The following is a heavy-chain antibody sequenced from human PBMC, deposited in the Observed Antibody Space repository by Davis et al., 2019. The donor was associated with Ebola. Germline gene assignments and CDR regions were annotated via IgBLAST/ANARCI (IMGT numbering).Heavy chain of an antibody. CDR3: AKEELKVFDY. D-gene: IGHD3-10*01. CDR1: GFTFNTYS. Sequence: GESLKISCAASGFTFNTYSMIWVRQAPGKGLEWVSAISSGSDYIFYTDSVKGRFTISRDNSKNTLILQMNSLRAEDTAIYYCAKEELKVFDYWGQGTLVTVSS. CDR2: ISSGSDYI. J-gene: IGHJ4*02. V-gene: IGHV3-21*04.